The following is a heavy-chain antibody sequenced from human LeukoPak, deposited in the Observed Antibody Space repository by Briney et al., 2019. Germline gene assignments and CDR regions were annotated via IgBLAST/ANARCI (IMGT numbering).Heavy chain of an antibody. V-gene: IGHV1-2*02. CDR2: INPDSGVT. Sequence: GASVMVSCRASGYPFTGYYIHWVRQAPGQGLEWMGWINPDSGVTDHSQQFQGRVTTTRDTSMNTAYMEVRGLRFDDTALYYCARHVGATRDLDPWGQGTLVTVSS. J-gene: IGHJ5*02. CDR1: GYPFTGYY. CDR3: ARHVGATRDLDP. D-gene: IGHD1-26*01.